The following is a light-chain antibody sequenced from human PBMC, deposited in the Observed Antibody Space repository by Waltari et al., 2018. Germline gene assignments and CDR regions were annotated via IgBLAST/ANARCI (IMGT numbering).Light chain of an antibody. V-gene: IGKV1-39*01. J-gene: IGKJ1*01. Sequence: DFQMTQSPSSLSASVGDRVTITCRASQYISTYLNWYQQKPGKVPKLLIYAASTLQSGVPSRVSGSGSGTDFTFTISSLQLEDFATYYCQQSYDTPRTFGQGTKVEVK. CDR3: QQSYDTPRT. CDR2: AAS. CDR1: QYISTY.